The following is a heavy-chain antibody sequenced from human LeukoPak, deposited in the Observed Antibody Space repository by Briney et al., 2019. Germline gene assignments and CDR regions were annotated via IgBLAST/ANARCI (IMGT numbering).Heavy chain of an antibody. Sequence: PWGVLRLSCTASGFTFGDYAMTWVRQAPGKGLEWVGFIASATYGGTAEYAASVKGRFTISRDDSKSIAYLQMNSLKTEDTAVYYCTRDQTPYYWGQGTLVTVSS. CDR3: TRDQTPYY. CDR1: GFTFGDYA. J-gene: IGHJ4*02. V-gene: IGHV3-49*04. CDR2: IASATYGGTA.